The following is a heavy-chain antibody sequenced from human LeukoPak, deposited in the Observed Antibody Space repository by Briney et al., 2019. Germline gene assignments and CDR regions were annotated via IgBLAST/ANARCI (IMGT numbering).Heavy chain of an antibody. J-gene: IGHJ6*03. CDR1: GFTFSSYA. Sequence: GGSLRLSCAASGFTFSSYAMSWVRQAPGKGLEWVSIINGGGGSTYYADSVKGRFTISRDNSKNSLYLQINSLRAEDTAVYYCAKGSEYLWGSLQNYYFYYMDVWGKGTTVTVSS. CDR3: AKGSEYLWGSLQNYYFYYMDV. D-gene: IGHD3-16*01. V-gene: IGHV3-23*01. CDR2: INGGGGST.